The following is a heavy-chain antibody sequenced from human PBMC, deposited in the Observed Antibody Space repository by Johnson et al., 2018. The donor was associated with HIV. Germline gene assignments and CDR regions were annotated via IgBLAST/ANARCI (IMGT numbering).Heavy chain of an antibody. CDR1: GFTFSSYG. V-gene: IGHV3-30*02. CDR3: ARERRPWGPDAFDI. CDR2: IRYDGSNK. Sequence: QEQLVESGGGVVQPGGSLRLACVASGFTFSSYGMHWVRPAPGKGLEWVAFIRYDGSNKYYADSVKGRFTISRDNSKNTLYLQMNSLRAADTAVYYCARERRPWGPDAFDIWGQGTMVTVSS. J-gene: IGHJ3*02. D-gene: IGHD3-16*01.